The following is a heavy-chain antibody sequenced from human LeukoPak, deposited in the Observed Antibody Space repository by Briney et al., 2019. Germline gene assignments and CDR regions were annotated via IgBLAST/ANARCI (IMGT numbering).Heavy chain of an antibody. D-gene: IGHD6-19*01. CDR2: ISWNSGSI. Sequence: PGRSLRLSCAASGFTFDDYAMHWVRQAPGKGLEWVSGISWNSGSIGYADSVKGRFTISRDNAKNSLYLQMNSLRAEDMALYYCAKSHSSGWYEVGTVIDYWGQGTLVTVSS. CDR3: AKSHSSGWYEVGTVIDY. J-gene: IGHJ4*02. CDR1: GFTFDDYA. V-gene: IGHV3-9*03.